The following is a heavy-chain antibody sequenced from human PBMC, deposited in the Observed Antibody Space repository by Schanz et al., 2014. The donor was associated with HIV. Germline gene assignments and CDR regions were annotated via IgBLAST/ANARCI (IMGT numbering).Heavy chain of an antibody. J-gene: IGHJ6*02. CDR2: ISGSGGSP. CDR1: GLSFSTSM. D-gene: IGHD2-15*01. V-gene: IGHV3-23*01. Sequence: EVQILESGGGLVQPGGSLRLSCVVSGLSFSTSMMNWVRQVPGKGLEWVSGISGSGGSPVYAGSVKGRFVISRDNSKDTLYLQMNSLRAEDTAVYHCARGSGPYYYFYGMDAWGQGTTVTVSS. CDR3: ARGSGPYYYFYGMDA.